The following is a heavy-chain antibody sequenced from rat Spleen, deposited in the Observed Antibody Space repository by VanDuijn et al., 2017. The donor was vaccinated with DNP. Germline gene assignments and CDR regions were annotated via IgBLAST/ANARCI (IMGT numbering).Heavy chain of an antibody. CDR1: GFTFSDYY. J-gene: IGHJ2*01. V-gene: IGHV5-22*01. Sequence: EVQLVQSGGDLVQPGRSLKLSCVASGFTFSDYYMAWVRQAPTKGLEWVAYISYDGGSTYYGDSVKGRFTVSRDNAKSTLYLQMNSLRSEDMATYYCARQTGSLFDYWGQGVMVTVSS. CDR3: ARQTGSLFDY. D-gene: IGHD5-1*01. CDR2: ISYDGGST.